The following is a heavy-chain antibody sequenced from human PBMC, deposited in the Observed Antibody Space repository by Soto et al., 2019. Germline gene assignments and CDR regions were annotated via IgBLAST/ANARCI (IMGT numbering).Heavy chain of an antibody. CDR3: ARGYDILTGLGYYYYGMDV. CDR1: GGSISSYY. Sequence: SETLSLTCTVSGGSISSYYWSWIRQPPGKGLEWIGYIYYSGSTNYNPSLKSRVTISVDTSKNQFSLKLGSVTAADTAVYYCARGYDILTGLGYYYYGMDVWGQGTTVTVSS. D-gene: IGHD3-9*01. J-gene: IGHJ6*02. V-gene: IGHV4-59*01. CDR2: IYYSGST.